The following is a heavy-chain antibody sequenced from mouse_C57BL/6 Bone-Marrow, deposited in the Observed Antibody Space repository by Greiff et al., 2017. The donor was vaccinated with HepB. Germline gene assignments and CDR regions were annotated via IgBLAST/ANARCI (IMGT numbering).Heavy chain of an antibody. CDR2: ITPSSGYT. V-gene: IGHV1-7*01. J-gene: IGHJ1*03. D-gene: IGHD2-2*01. CDR3: ARKGGLRRWRYFDV. Sequence: VQLQQSGAELAKPGASVKLSCKASGYTFTSYWMHWVKQRPGQGLEWIGYITPSSGYTKYNQKLKDKATFTSDNSSSTAYMQLSSLTYEDAAVYYCARKGGLRRWRYFDVWGTGTTVTVSS. CDR1: GYTFTSYW.